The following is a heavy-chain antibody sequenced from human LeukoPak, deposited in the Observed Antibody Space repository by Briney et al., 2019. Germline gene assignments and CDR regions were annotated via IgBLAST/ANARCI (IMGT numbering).Heavy chain of an antibody. CDR2: ISSSSSYI. Sequence: GGSLRLSCAASGFTFSSYSMNWVRQAPGKGLEWVSSISSSSSYIYYADSVKGRFTISRDNAKNSLYLQMNSLRAEDTAVYYCAKEDSNHAFDIWGQGTMVTVSS. J-gene: IGHJ3*02. D-gene: IGHD3/OR15-3a*01. CDR3: AKEDSNHAFDI. V-gene: IGHV3-21*01. CDR1: GFTFSSYS.